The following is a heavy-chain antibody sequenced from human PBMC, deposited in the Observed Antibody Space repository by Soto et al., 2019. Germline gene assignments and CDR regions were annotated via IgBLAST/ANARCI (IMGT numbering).Heavy chain of an antibody. J-gene: IGHJ4*02. CDR3: AKDRSSGWYWFDY. V-gene: IGHV3-30*18. Sequence: PGGSLRLSCAASGFAFGSYGMHWVRQAPGKGLEWVAVISYDGSNKYYADSVKGRFTISRDNSKNTLYLQMNSLRAEDTAVYYCAKDRSSGWYWFDYRGQGTLVTVSS. D-gene: IGHD6-19*01. CDR2: ISYDGSNK. CDR1: GFAFGSYG.